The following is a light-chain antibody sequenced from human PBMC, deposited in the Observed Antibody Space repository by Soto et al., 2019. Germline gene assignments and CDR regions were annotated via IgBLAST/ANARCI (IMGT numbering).Light chain of an antibody. Sequence: DIQLTQSPSSLSASVGDRVTFACRSSQSVSTFLNWYQQKSGQAPKLLIYGASNLQNGVPSRFRGSGSGTYFTLTITSLQSADFATYFCQQAYTNQYTFGPGTKLEIK. V-gene: IGKV1-39*01. CDR2: GAS. CDR1: QSVSTF. J-gene: IGKJ2*01. CDR3: QQAYTNQYT.